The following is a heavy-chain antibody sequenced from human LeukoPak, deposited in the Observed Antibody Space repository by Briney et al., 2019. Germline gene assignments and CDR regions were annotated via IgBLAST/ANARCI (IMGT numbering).Heavy chain of an antibody. CDR3: AVEGVGGYSTSWYFYY. Sequence: GRSLRLSCAASGFSFRSYGMHWVRQAPGKGLEWVAVIWNDGRNKYYADSVKGRFTISRDNSKNTLFLQMNSLRAEDTAVYYCAVEGVGGYSTSWYFYYWGRGTLVTVSS. CDR2: IWNDGRNK. V-gene: IGHV3-33*01. J-gene: IGHJ4*02. CDR1: GFSFRSYG. D-gene: IGHD6-13*01.